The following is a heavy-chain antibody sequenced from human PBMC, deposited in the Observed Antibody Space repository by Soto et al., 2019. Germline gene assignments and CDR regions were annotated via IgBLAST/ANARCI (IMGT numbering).Heavy chain of an antibody. J-gene: IGHJ4*02. CDR2: ISGSDGRT. V-gene: IGHV3-23*01. CDR3: SKGPLSTRAARLYYFDY. D-gene: IGHD6-25*01. CDR1: GFMFTKYA. Sequence: EVQLLESGGGLVQPGGSPRLSCAVSGFMFTKYAMSWVRQAPGKGLECVSGISGSDGRTSYAESVKGRFTISRDNSKSSLHLPMKSRRREETAVFYCSKGPLSTRAARLYYFDYWGQGNLVTVAS.